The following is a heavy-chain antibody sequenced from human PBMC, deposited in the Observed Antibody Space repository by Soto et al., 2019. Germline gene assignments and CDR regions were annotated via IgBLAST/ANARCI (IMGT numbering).Heavy chain of an antibody. Sequence: QVQLVQSGAEVKKPGASVKVSCKASGYTFTSYGISWVRQAPGQGPEWMGWISANNGNSDYAQKVQGRVTMTTDTATTTAYMELRRLRADDTAVYYCARDLPFHPTISAGNYYYDGMDVWGQGTTVTVSS. CDR1: GYTFTSYG. V-gene: IGHV1-18*01. D-gene: IGHD3-3*01. CDR3: ARDLPFHPTISAGNYYYDGMDV. J-gene: IGHJ6*02. CDR2: ISANNGNS.